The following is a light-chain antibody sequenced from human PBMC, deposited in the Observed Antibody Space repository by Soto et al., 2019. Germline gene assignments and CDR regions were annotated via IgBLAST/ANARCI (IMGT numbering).Light chain of an antibody. CDR2: LNSDGRH. Sequence: QPVLTQSPSASASLGASVKLTCTLSSGHSSYAIAWHQQQPEKGPRHLMKLNSDGRHTKGDGIPDRCSGSSSGAERYLTISSLQSEDEADYYCQSWGTGSWVFGGGTKLTVL. CDR1: SGHSSYA. V-gene: IGLV4-69*01. CDR3: QSWGTGSWV. J-gene: IGLJ3*02.